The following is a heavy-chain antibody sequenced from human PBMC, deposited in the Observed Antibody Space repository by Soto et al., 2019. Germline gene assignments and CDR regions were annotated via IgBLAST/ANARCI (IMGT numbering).Heavy chain of an antibody. CDR1: GFTVNSNY. CDR3: AKGDGFILAV. D-gene: IGHD1-26*01. Sequence: EVQVLATGGGLIQPGGSLRLSCAASGFTVNSNYMSWVRQAPGEGLQWVSITNTGGTTYYAASVKGRFTVSRDNSKNTLYLQMNSRRAEDTAVYYCAKGDGFILAVWGQGTTVSVSS. V-gene: IGHV3-53*02. CDR2: TNTGGTT. J-gene: IGHJ6*02.